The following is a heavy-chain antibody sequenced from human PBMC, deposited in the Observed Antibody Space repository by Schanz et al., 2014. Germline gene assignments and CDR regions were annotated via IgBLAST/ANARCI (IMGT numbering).Heavy chain of an antibody. CDR2: ISYDGSNK. CDR1: GFTFSSYG. CDR3: AKERIAAAWTFDS. Sequence: QVQLVESGGGVVQPGRSLRLSCAASGFTFSSYGMHWVRQAPGKGLEWVAVISYDGSNKYYADSVKGRFTISRDNSKNTLYLQMNSLRAEDKPVYYCAKERIAAAWTFDSWGQGTLVTVSS. V-gene: IGHV3-30*18. D-gene: IGHD6-13*01. J-gene: IGHJ4*02.